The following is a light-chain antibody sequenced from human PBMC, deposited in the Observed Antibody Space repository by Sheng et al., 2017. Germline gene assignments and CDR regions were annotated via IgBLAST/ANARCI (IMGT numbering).Light chain of an antibody. Sequence: EIVLTQSPGTLSLSPGERATLSCRASQTINTSFLAWYQHKPGQAPRLLIYGASTRASGIPDRFSGSESGTDFTLTISRLEPEDFAVYYCQQYDDSPSFGPGVRWKSN. CDR3: QQYDDSPS. CDR2: GAS. CDR1: QTINTSF. J-gene: IGKJ1*01. V-gene: IGKV3-20*01.